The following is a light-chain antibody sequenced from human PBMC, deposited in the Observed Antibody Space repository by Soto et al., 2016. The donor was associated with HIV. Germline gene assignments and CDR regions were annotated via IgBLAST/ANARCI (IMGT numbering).Light chain of an antibody. J-gene: IGKJ1*01. Sequence: AIRMAQSPSSVSASTGDRVTITCRASQGISNYLAWYQQKPGRAPKLLIYAASTLQSGVPSRFSGSGSGTDFTLTINCLQSEDFATYFCQHYYSYPVTFGQGTEVE. CDR2: AAS. CDR3: QHYYSYPVT. V-gene: IGKV1-8*01. CDR1: QGISNY.